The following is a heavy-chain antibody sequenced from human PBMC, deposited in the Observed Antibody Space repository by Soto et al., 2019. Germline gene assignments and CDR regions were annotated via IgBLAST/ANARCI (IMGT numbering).Heavy chain of an antibody. Sequence: PSKTLSLTCSISGRSMSSNYWSWIRQSPDKGLEWLGYVFYGGTDYNPSLGGRVSMSVETSKSQFSLKLTSVTGADTAVYYCASYRGALYFESWGPGILVTVSS. CDR1: GRSMSSNY. D-gene: IGHD3-16*01. CDR2: VFYGGT. V-gene: IGHV4-59*01. CDR3: ASYRGALYFES. J-gene: IGHJ4*02.